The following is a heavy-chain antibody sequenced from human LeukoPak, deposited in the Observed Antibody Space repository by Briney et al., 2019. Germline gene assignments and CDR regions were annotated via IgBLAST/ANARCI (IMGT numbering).Heavy chain of an antibody. CDR2: IDPSDSYT. CDR1: GYSFTSHW. V-gene: IGHV5-10-1*01. D-gene: IGHD5-12*01. CDR3: ARHGKVATIGFDF. J-gene: IGHJ4*02. Sequence: GESLKISCKASGYSFTSHWVSWVRQMPGKGLEWMGRIDPSDSYTNYSPSFQGHVSISADKSISTAYLQWSSLKASDTAMYYCARHGKVATIGFDFWGQGTLVTVSS.